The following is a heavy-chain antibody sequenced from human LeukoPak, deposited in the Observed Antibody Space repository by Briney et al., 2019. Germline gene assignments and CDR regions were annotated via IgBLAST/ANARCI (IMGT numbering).Heavy chain of an antibody. Sequence: GRSLRLSCAASGFTFSSYGMHWVRQAPGKGLEWVAVIWYDGSNKYYADSVKGRFTISRDNSKNTLYLQMNSLRAEGTAVYYCARDLWFGESYYYYYGMDVWGKGTTVTVSS. CDR1: GFTFSSYG. V-gene: IGHV3-33*01. D-gene: IGHD3-10*01. CDR3: ARDLWFGESYYYYYGMDV. CDR2: IWYDGSNK. J-gene: IGHJ6*04.